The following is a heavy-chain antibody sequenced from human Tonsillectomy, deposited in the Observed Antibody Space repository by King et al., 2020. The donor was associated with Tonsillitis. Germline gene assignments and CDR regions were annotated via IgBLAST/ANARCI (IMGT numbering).Heavy chain of an antibody. CDR3: ARRGLDYGSGSLYYHYGMDV. CDR1: RYSFTSYW. CDR2: IDPTDSDT. Sequence: VQLVQSGAEVKKPGESLRISCKGSRYSFTSYWINWVRQMPGKGLEWMGKIDPTDSDTNYSPSFQGHVTISVDKSISTAYLQWSSLKASDTAMYYCARRGLDYGSGSLYYHYGMDVWGQGTTVTVSS. J-gene: IGHJ6*02. D-gene: IGHD3-10*01. V-gene: IGHV5-10-1*01.